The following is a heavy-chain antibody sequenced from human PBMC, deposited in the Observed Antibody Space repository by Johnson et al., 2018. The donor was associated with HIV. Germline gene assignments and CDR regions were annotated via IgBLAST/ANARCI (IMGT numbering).Heavy chain of an antibody. CDR3: AREFGLGTMHAFDI. CDR2: IYSGGST. Sequence: VQLVESGGGVVQPGGSLRLSCAASGFTFSSYAMSWVRQAPGKGLELEWVSDIYSGGSTYYADSVKGRFTISRDNAKNSLYLQMNSLRAEDTAVYYCAREFGLGTMHAFDIWGQGTMVTVSS. J-gene: IGHJ3*02. V-gene: IGHV3-66*01. CDR1: GFTFSSYA. D-gene: IGHD3/OR15-3a*01.